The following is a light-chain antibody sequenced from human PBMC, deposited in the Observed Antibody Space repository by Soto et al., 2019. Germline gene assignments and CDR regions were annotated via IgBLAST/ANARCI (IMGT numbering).Light chain of an antibody. J-gene: IGKJ5*01. V-gene: IGKV3-11*01. Sequence: ELVWTQSPATLSLSPGERATLSCRASQSVSSYLAWYQQKPGQAHRLLIYDAYNRATGIQARFSGSGSGADFTLTIRSLEPEDFAVYYCEQRSNWPPAVGQGTRLEI. CDR2: DAY. CDR1: QSVSSY. CDR3: EQRSNWPPA.